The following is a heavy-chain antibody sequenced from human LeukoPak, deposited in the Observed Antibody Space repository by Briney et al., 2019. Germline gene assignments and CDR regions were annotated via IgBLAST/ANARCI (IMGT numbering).Heavy chain of an antibody. Sequence: SETLSLTCTVSGGSISSYYWSWIRQPPGKGLEWIGYIYYSGSTNYNPSLKSRVTISVDTSKNQFSLKLNSVTAADSAVYYCARDWAATGPIDYWGQGTLVTVSS. D-gene: IGHD6-13*01. J-gene: IGHJ4*02. CDR2: IYYSGST. CDR3: ARDWAATGPIDY. CDR1: GGSISSYY. V-gene: IGHV4-59*01.